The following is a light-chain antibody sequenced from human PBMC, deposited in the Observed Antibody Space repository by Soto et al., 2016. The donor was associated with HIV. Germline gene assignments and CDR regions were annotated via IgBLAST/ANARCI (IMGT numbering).Light chain of an antibody. V-gene: IGKV1-12*01. Sequence: DIQMTQSPSAVSASVGDRVTITCRASQDISNWLAWYQQKPGKAPKLLIYAASSLQGGVPSRFSGSGSGADFTLTISSLQPEDFATYYCQQANSFPRTFGQGTKLEIK. CDR1: QDISNW. CDR3: QQANSFPRT. CDR2: AAS. J-gene: IGKJ2*01.